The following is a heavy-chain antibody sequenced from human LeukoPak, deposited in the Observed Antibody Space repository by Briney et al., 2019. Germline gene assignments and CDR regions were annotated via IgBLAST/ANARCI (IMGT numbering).Heavy chain of an antibody. CDR3: AKHDTLFGAAHYYMDV. Sequence: PSETLSLTCTVSGGSISTYYWSWIRQPPGKGLEWIGYIYISGNTNYNPSLESRVTISLDTSKNHFSLNLSSVTASDTAVYYCAKHDTLFGAAHYYMDVWGKGTTVTVSS. J-gene: IGHJ6*03. CDR1: GGSISTYY. V-gene: IGHV4-4*09. CDR2: IYISGNT. D-gene: IGHD3-3*01.